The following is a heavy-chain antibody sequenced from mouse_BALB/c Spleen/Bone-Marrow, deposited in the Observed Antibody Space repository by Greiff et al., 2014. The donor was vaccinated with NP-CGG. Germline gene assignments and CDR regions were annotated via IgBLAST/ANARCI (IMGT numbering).Heavy chain of an antibody. J-gene: IGHJ3*01. D-gene: IGHD1-1*01. CDR3: ASYYYGSSRFAY. CDR1: GFNIKDTY. CDR2: IDPANGNT. Sequence: VHLVESGAELVKPGASVKLSCTASGFNIKDTYMHWVKQRPEQGLEWIGRIDPANGNTKYDPKFQGKATITADTSSNTAYLQLSSLTSEDTAVYYCASYYYGSSRFAYWGQGTLVTVSA. V-gene: IGHV14-3*02.